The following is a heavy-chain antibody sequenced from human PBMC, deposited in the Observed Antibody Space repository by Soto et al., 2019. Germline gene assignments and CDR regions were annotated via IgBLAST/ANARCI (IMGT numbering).Heavy chain of an antibody. V-gene: IGHV3-30*18. CDR1: GFTFSSYG. CDR3: AKDAWGDRGAFDI. J-gene: IGHJ3*02. CDR2: ISYDGSNK. D-gene: IGHD3-10*01. Sequence: GGSLRLSCAASGFTFSSYGMHWVRQAPGKGLEWVAVISYDGSNKYYADSVKGRFTISRDNSKNTLYLQMNSLRAEDTAVYYCAKDAWGDRGAFDIWGQGTMVTVSS.